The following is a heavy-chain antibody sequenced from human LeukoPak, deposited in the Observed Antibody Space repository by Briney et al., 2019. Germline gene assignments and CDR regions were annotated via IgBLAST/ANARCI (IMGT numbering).Heavy chain of an antibody. CDR2: IYHSGST. CDR1: GYSTSSGYY. D-gene: IGHD3-22*01. V-gene: IGHV4-38-2*01. CDR3: ARNSSGIHFDY. Sequence: TSSETLSLTCAVSGYSTSSGYYWGWIRQPPGKGLEWIGSIYHSGSTSYKPSLKSRVTISVDTSKNQLSLKLSSVTAADTAVYYCARNSSGIHFDYWGQGTLVTVSS. J-gene: IGHJ4*02.